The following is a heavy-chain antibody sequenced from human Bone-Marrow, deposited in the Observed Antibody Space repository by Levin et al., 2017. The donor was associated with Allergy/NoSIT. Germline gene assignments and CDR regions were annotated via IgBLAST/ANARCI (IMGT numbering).Heavy chain of an antibody. J-gene: IGHJ4*02. D-gene: IGHD2-2*02. CDR3: AKFSPRSPQLLYGVWDY. CDR1: GASISNSNW. CDR2: IHHSEIT. Sequence: PSETLSLTCAISGASISNSNWWSWVRQSPGKGLEWIGEIHHSEITNKNPSLESRVTISIDRSKNHLSLRLTSVTAADTAVYFCAKFSPRSPQLLYGVWDYWGQGILVIVSS. V-gene: IGHV4-4*02.